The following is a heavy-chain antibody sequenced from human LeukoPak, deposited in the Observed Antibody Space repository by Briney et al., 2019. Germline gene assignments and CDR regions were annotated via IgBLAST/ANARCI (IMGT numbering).Heavy chain of an antibody. CDR3: ARTPAMVRGVAFDP. D-gene: IGHD3-10*01. J-gene: IGHJ5*02. Sequence: PSETLSLTCTVSGGSISSGSYYWSWIRQPAGKGLEWIGRIYTSGSTNYNPSLKSRVTISVDKSKNQFSLKLSSVTAADTAVYYCARTPAMVRGVAFDPWGQGTLVTVSS. CDR2: IYTSGST. CDR1: GGSISSGSYY. V-gene: IGHV4-61*02.